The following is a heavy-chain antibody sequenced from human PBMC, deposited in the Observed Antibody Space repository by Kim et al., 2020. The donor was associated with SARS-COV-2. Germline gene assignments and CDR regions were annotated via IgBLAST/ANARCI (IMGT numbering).Heavy chain of an antibody. CDR2: T. V-gene: IGHV3-53*01. Sequence: TNYADSVKGRFTISRDNSKNTLYLQMNSLRAEDTAVYLCARRSSSSWCFDSWGPGTLVTVSS. J-gene: IGHJ4*02. CDR3: ARRSSSSWCFDS. D-gene: IGHD6-13*01.